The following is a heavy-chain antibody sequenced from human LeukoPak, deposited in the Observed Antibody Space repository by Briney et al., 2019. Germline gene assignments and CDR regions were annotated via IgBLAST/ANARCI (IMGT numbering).Heavy chain of an antibody. CDR3: ARDPYYYDSSGYYYEDY. D-gene: IGHD3-22*01. V-gene: IGHV1-2*02. Sequence: GASVKASCKASGYTFTGYYMHWVRQAPGQGLEWMGWINPNSGGTNYAQKFQGRVTMTRDTSISTAYMELSRLRSDDTAVYYCARDPYYYDSSGYYYEDYWGQGTLVTVSS. CDR1: GYTFTGYY. J-gene: IGHJ4*02. CDR2: INPNSGGT.